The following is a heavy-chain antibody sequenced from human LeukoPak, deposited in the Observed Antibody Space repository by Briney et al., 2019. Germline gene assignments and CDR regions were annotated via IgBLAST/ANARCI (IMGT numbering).Heavy chain of an antibody. CDR2: ITGGGERT. V-gene: IGHV3-23*01. J-gene: IGHJ3*01. CDR3: AKDFVARNGVYDAFDV. CDR1: GFTVSSNY. Sequence: GGSLRLSCAASGFTVSSNYMSWVRQAPGKGLEWVSHITGGGERTYFADSVKGRFTMSRDNSKSTLYLQMSSLRAEDTAVYYCAKDFVARNGVYDAFDVWGQGTMVSVS. D-gene: IGHD5-24*01.